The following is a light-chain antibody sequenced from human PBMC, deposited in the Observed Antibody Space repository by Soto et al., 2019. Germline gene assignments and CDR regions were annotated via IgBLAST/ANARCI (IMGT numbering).Light chain of an antibody. J-gene: IGLJ1*01. Sequence: QSALTQPASVSGSPGQSITISCTGTSSDVGGYNYVSWYQQHSGKAPKLMIYEVSNRPSGVSNRFSGSKSGNTASLTISGLQAEDEADYYCSSYTSSSTVFGTGTKLTVL. CDR2: EVS. CDR1: SSDVGGYNY. V-gene: IGLV2-14*01. CDR3: SSYTSSSTV.